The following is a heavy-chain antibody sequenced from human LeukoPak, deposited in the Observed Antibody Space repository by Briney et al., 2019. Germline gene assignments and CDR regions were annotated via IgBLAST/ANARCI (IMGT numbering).Heavy chain of an antibody. CDR1: GFTFDDYT. Sequence: GGSLRLSCAASGFTFDDYTMHWVRQAPGKGLEWVSLISWDGSNTYYADSVKGRFTISRDNSKNSLYLQMNSLGTEDTAFYYCAKDGLPEAGYTYGRDYYFDYWGQGTLVTVSS. D-gene: IGHD5-18*01. V-gene: IGHV3-43*01. CDR2: ISWDGSNT. J-gene: IGHJ4*02. CDR3: AKDGLPEAGYTYGRDYYFDY.